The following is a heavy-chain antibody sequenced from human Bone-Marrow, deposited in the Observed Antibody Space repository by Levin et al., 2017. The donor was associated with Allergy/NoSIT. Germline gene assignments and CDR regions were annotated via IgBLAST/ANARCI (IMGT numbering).Heavy chain of an antibody. CDR1: GYSFSTHD. CDR2: MNPNSGNT. Sequence: PPASVKVSCKTSGYSFSTHDITWVRQTTGQGLEWMGWMNPNSGNTGYDQKFRGRVSMTGDTSISTAYLELTSLTSEDTAVYFCARAVRNLLISDNWGQGTLVTVSS. CDR3: ARAVRNLLISDN. V-gene: IGHV1-8*01. D-gene: IGHD1-14*01. J-gene: IGHJ4*02.